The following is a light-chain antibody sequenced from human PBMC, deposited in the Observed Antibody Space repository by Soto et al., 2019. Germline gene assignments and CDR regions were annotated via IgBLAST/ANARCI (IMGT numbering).Light chain of an antibody. Sequence: EIVMTQSPGTLSVSPGERATLSCRASQGVGTNLAWYQQRPGQAPRLLIYAASTRATGIPARFSVRGSGTEFTLTISSLQSEDFALYFCQQYNNWPLYSFGQGTKLEIK. CDR1: QGVGTN. V-gene: IGKV3-15*01. CDR3: QQYNNWPLYS. CDR2: AAS. J-gene: IGKJ2*01.